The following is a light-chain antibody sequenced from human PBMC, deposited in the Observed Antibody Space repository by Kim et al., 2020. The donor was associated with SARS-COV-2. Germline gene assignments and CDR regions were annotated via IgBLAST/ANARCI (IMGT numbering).Light chain of an antibody. J-gene: IGKJ1*01. CDR3: QQYYSYPWT. CDR1: QGISSY. CDR2: AES. V-gene: IGKV1-8*01. Sequence: AIRMTQSPSSFSASTGDRVTITCRASQGISSYLAWYQQKPGKAPKLLIYAESTLQSGVPSRFSGSGSGTDFTLTISCLQSEDFATYYCQQYYSYPWTFGQGTKVDIK.